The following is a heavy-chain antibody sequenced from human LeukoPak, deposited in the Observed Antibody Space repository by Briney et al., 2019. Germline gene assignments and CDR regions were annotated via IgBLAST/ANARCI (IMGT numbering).Heavy chain of an antibody. D-gene: IGHD1-26*01. V-gene: IGHV4-59*08. J-gene: IGHJ4*02. CDR2: IYYSGST. CDR3: ARTTAVGATNDY. Sequence: SETLSLTCTVSGGSISSYYWSWIRQPPGKGLEWIGYIYYSGSTNYNPSLKSRVTISVDTSKNQFSLKLSSVTAADTAVYYCARTTAVGATNDYWGQGTLVTVSS. CDR1: GGSISSYY.